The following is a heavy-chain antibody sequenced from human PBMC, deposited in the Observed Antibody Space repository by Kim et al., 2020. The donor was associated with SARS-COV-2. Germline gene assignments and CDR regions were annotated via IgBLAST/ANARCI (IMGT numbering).Heavy chain of an antibody. V-gene: IGHV3-53*01. Sequence: YAATEKGRFTISRDNSKNMLFLKMDSLNIEDTAVYYCAREPARRADYWGQGTLVTVSS. J-gene: IGHJ4*02. D-gene: IGHD1-1*01. CDR3: AREPARRADY.